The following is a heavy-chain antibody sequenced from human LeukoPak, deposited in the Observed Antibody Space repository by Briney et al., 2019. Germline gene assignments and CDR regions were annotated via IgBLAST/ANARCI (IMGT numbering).Heavy chain of an antibody. CDR3: AGEDYGGYRFDY. J-gene: IGHJ4*01. Sequence: SETLSLTCTVYGGSISSYCWSWNRQPPEKGLEWIGYIYSSGSTIYNPSLKSRVTMSLDTSKNQFSLKLSSVTAADTAIYYCAGEDYGGYRFDYWGHGSLVSVSS. D-gene: IGHD4-23*01. V-gene: IGHV4-59*01. CDR2: IYSSGST. CDR1: GGSISSYC.